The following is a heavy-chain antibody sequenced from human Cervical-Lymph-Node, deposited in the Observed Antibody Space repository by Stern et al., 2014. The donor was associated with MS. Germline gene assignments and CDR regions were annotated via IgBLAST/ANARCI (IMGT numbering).Heavy chain of an antibody. V-gene: IGHV4-59*01. CDR1: GGSMISKF. D-gene: IGHD1-26*01. Sequence: QVQLQESGPGLVKPSETVSLTCTVSGGSMISKFWNWIRQPPGKGLEWIWYVHSDGSTNYNPSLKSRVIISVDTSTNQFSLSLTSVTAADTAVYYCARVTGRGTRQNWFDSWGQGTRVTVSS. CDR3: ARVTGRGTRQNWFDS. J-gene: IGHJ5*01. CDR2: VHSDGST.